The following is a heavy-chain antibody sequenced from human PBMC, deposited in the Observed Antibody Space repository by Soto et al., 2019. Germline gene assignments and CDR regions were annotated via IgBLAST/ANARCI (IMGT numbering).Heavy chain of an antibody. J-gene: IGHJ4*02. CDR2: IAYSGDT. V-gene: IGHV4-31*11. CDR1: GGSIISADSY. CDR3: ARARYYFDY. Sequence: ASETLSLTCAVSGGSIISADSYWFWTRKHPGKGLEWIGYIAYSGDTYYNPSLRSRVTISADTSENKFSLKLSSVTAADTAVYYCARARYYFDYWGQGTLVTVSS.